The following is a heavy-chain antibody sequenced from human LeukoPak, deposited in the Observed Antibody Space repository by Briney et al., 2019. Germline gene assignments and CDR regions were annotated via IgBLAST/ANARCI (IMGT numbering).Heavy chain of an antibody. Sequence: QPGGSLRLSCAASGFTFSSYAMSWVRQAPGKGLEWVSAISGSGGSTYYADSVKGRFTISRDNSKNTLYLQMNSLRAEDTAVYYCAKGGYYDSNGPAYFQHWSQGTLVTVSS. CDR2: ISGSGGST. J-gene: IGHJ1*01. D-gene: IGHD3-22*01. V-gene: IGHV3-23*01. CDR1: GFTFSSYA. CDR3: AKGGYYDSNGPAYFQH.